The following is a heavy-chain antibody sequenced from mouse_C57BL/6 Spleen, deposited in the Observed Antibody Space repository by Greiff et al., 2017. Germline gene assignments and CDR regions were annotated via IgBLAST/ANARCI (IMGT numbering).Heavy chain of an antibody. D-gene: IGHD1-1*01. J-gene: IGHJ2*01. V-gene: IGHV1-81*01. CDR2: IYPRSGNT. CDR3: ARGILITTVVADYFDY. Sequence: QVQLQQSGAELARPGASVKLSCKASGYTFTSYGISRVKQRTGQGLEWIGEIYPRSGNTYYNEKFKGKATLTADKSSSTAYMELRSLTSEDSAVYFCARGILITTVVADYFDYWGQGTTLTVSS. CDR1: GYTFTSYG.